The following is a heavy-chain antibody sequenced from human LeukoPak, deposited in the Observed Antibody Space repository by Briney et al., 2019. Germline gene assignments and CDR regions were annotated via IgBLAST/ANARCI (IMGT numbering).Heavy chain of an antibody. D-gene: IGHD6-19*01. V-gene: IGHV3-43*02. CDR1: GFTFDDYA. CDR3: AKDTAGAAGPGYYMDV. CDR2: ISGDVGST. J-gene: IGHJ6*03. Sequence: GGSLRLSCAASGFTFDDYAMHWVRQAPGKGLEWVSLISGDVGSTYYVDSVKGRFTISRDNSKNSLCLQMNSLRTEDTALYYCAKDTAGAAGPGYYMDVWGKGTTVTVSS.